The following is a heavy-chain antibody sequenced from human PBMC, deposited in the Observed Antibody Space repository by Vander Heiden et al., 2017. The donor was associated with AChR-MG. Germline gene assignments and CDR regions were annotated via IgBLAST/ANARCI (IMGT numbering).Heavy chain of an antibody. Sequence: QGQLQESGPGLLKPSETLPLTCTIPGASIRSAYWSWVRQSPGKGLQWIAYIHFGGATNYNPSLENRVTISMDTAKNQISLKLYAVIAADTAMYYCARNPRPATIFFDHWGQGTPVTVSS. J-gene: IGHJ4*02. CDR3: ARNPRPATIFFDH. V-gene: IGHV4-59*01. CDR2: IHFGGAT. CDR1: GASIRSAY.